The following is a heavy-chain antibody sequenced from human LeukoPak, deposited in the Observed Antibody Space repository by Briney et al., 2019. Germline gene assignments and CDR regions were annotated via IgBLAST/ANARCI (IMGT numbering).Heavy chain of an antibody. Sequence: SETLSLTCTVSGGSISSYYWSWIRQPPGKGLEWIGYIYYSGSTNYNPSLKSRATISVDTSKNQFSLKLSSVTAADTAVYYCARVRVVAANRAFDIWGQGTMVTVSS. CDR3: ARVRVVAANRAFDI. D-gene: IGHD2-15*01. V-gene: IGHV4-59*01. CDR1: GGSISSYY. CDR2: IYYSGST. J-gene: IGHJ3*02.